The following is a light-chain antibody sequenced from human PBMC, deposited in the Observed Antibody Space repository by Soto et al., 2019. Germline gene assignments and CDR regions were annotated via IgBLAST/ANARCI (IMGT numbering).Light chain of an antibody. CDR1: QSISSW. V-gene: IGKV1-5*01. CDR2: DAS. J-gene: IGKJ1*01. Sequence: DIQMTQSPSTLSASVGDRVTITCRASQSISSWLAWYQQKPGKAPKLLIYDASSLESGVPSRFSGSGSGTEFTLTISSLQPDDFATYYCQQYNSYETFGQGTNVEIK. CDR3: QQYNSYET.